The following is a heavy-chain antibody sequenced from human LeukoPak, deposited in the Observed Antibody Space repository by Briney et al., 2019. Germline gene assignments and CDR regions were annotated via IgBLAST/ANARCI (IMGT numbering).Heavy chain of an antibody. Sequence: KPLETLSLTCIVSGGSISSSSYYWGWIRQSPGKGLEWIGRIDYSGNTYYNPSLKSRITISVDTSKNQFSLKLSSVTVADTSLYYCARESSATDYWGQGTLVTVSS. CDR2: IDYSGNT. V-gene: IGHV4-39*02. CDR3: ARESSATDY. D-gene: IGHD6-19*01. CDR1: GGSISSSSYY. J-gene: IGHJ4*02.